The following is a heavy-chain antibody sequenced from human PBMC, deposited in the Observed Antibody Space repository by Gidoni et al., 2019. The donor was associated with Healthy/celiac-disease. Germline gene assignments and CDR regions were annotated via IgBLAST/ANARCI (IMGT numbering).Heavy chain of an antibody. V-gene: IGHV1-8*01. D-gene: IGHD1-26*01. J-gene: IGHJ4*02. CDR1: GYTFTSYD. CDR3: ARGTQMVGSLLDY. CDR2: MNPNSGNT. Sequence: QVQLVQSGAEVQKPGASVTVSCTASGYTFTSYDINWVRQATGQGLEWMGWMNPNSGNTGYAQKFQGRVTMTRNTSISTAYMELSSLRSEDTAVYYCARGTQMVGSLLDYWGQGTLVTVSS.